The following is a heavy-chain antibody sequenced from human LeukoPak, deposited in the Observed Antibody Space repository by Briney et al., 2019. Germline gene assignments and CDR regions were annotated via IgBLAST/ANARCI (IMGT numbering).Heavy chain of an antibody. D-gene: IGHD1-26*01. CDR3: ARETYSGSYYDWFDP. Sequence: SETLSLTCTVSGGSISSGSYYWSWIRQPAGKGLEWIGRIYTSGSTNYNPSLKSRVTISVDTSKNQFSLKLSSVTAADTAVYYCARETYSGSYYDWFDPWGQGTLVTVSS. J-gene: IGHJ5*02. CDR1: GGSISSGSYY. V-gene: IGHV4-61*02. CDR2: IYTSGST.